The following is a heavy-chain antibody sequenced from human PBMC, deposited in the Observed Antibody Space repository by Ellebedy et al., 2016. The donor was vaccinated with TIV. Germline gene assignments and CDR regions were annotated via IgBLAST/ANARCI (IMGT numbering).Heavy chain of an antibody. CDR3: ARTSYRSFHY. J-gene: IGHJ4*02. Sequence: MPGGSLRLSCIVSDGFTTNYYWTWIPQPPGTGLEWIGFVSSSGVSDYSPSLKSRATISLDTSKKEFSLKLSSVTPADTAVYYSARTSYRSFHYWGKGNLVAVSS. V-gene: IGHV4-4*09. CDR1: DGFTTNYY. CDR2: VSSSGVS. D-gene: IGHD1-1*01.